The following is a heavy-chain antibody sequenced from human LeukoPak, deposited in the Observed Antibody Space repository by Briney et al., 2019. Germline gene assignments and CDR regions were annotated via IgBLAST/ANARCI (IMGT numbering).Heavy chain of an antibody. J-gene: IGHJ4*02. CDR2: ISFDGSDK. D-gene: IGHD3-10*01. Sequence: GGSLRLSCVASGFNFNSYPMHWVRQAPGKGLEWVGLISFDGSDKSYADSVEGRFTISRDNSKNTLYLQMNSLSAEDTAVYYCARVLGFGSPPAYWGQGTQVFVS. V-gene: IGHV3-30*04. CDR1: GFNFNSYP. CDR3: ARVLGFGSPPAY.